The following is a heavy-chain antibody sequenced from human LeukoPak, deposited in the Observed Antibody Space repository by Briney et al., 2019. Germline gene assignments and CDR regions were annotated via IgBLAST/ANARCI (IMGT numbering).Heavy chain of an antibody. D-gene: IGHD6-13*01. CDR3: AKGFRQYSSSWPPNFDY. Sequence: PGGSLRLSCAASGFTFTSYAMSWVRQAPRKGLEWVSAISGSGDSTYYADSVKGRFTISRDNSKNTLYLQMNSLRAEDSAAYYCAKGFRQYSSSWPPNFDYWGQGTLVTVSS. J-gene: IGHJ4*02. V-gene: IGHV3-23*01. CDR2: ISGSGDST. CDR1: GFTFTSYA.